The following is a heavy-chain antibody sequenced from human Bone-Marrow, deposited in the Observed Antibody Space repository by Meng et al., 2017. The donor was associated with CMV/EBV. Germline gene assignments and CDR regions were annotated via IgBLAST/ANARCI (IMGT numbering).Heavy chain of an antibody. CDR1: GGSISSSSYY. CDR3: ARAGDEYEATIVGRGSLELDY. D-gene: IGHD3-22*01. CDR2: INHSGST. J-gene: IGHJ4*02. Sequence: SETLSLTCTVSGGSISSSSYYWGWIRQPPGKGLEWIGEINHSGSTNYNPSLKSRVTISVDTSKNQFSLKLSSVTAADTAVYYCARAGDEYEATIVGRGSLELDYWGQGTLVTVSS. V-gene: IGHV4-39*07.